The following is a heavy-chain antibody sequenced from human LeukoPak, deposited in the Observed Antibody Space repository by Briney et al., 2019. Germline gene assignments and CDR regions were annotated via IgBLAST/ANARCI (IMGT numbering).Heavy chain of an antibody. CDR2: IHNVGFT. J-gene: IGHJ5*02. CDR3: ASETDYSHPNWFDP. Sequence: PSETLSLTCTVSGGSISSYYWSWLRQPPGKGLEWIGQIHNVGFTKYNPSLKSRVTISVDKSKNHFSLKLNSVTAADTALYYCASETDYSHPNWFDPWGQGILVTVSS. D-gene: IGHD4-11*01. V-gene: IGHV4-59*12. CDR1: GGSISSYY.